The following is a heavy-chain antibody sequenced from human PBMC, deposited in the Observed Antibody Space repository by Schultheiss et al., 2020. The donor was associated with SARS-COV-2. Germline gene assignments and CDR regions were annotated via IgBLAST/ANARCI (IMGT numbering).Heavy chain of an antibody. CDR2: INPSGGST. D-gene: IGHD1-26*01. CDR1: GYTFTSYY. CDR3: ARADIVGASTSGYYGMDV. V-gene: IGHV1-46*03. J-gene: IGHJ6*02. Sequence: ASVKVSCKASGYTFTSYYMHWVRQAPGQGLEWMGIINPSGGSTSYAQKFQGRVTMTRDTSTSTVYMELSSLRSEDTAVYYCARADIVGASTSGYYGMDVWGQGTTVTVSS.